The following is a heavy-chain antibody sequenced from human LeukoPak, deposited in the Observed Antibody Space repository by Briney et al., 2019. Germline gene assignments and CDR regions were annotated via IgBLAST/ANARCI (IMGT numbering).Heavy chain of an antibody. CDR1: GFTVSSNS. Sequence: GGSLRLSCTVSGFTVSSNSMSWVRQAPGKGLEWVSSISSSSSYIYYADSVKGRFTISRDNAKNSLYLQMNSLRAEDTAVYYCAKARYFCDYWGQGTLVIVSS. V-gene: IGHV3-21*01. J-gene: IGHJ4*02. D-gene: IGHD3-3*01. CDR2: ISSSSSYI. CDR3: AKARYFCDY.